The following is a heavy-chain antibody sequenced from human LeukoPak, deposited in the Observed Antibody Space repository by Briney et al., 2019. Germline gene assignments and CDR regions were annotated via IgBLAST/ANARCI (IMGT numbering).Heavy chain of an antibody. V-gene: IGHV1-2*02. CDR3: ARKRGEVVDTNAFDM. CDR2: INANNDGS. D-gene: IGHD3-9*01. Sequence: ASVTVSCKASGYTLTGYYMHWVRQAPGQGLEWMGWINANNDGSVYAQKFQGRVTMTRDTSINTAYMELSRLRSDDTAVYYCARKRGEVVDTNAFDMWGQGTMVTVSS. J-gene: IGHJ3*02. CDR1: GYTLTGYY.